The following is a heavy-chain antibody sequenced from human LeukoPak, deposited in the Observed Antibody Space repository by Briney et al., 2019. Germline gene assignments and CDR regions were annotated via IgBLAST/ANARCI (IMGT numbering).Heavy chain of an antibody. Sequence: ASVKVSCKSSGYTFSAYCIHWVRQAPGQGLEWVGMINPSGETTSYAQRFQGRVTMVRDTSTSTVYMELSSLTSADTAVYYCARSGGYYYYRLENWGQGTLVTVSS. CDR2: INPSGETT. CDR1: GYTFSAYC. V-gene: IGHV1-46*01. J-gene: IGHJ4*02. D-gene: IGHD3-22*01. CDR3: ARSGGYYYYRLEN.